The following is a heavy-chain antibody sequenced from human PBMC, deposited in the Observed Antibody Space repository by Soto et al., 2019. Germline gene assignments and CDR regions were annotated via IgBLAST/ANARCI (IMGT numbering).Heavy chain of an antibody. D-gene: IGHD3-22*01. J-gene: IGHJ3*02. CDR1: GFTLSSYA. Sequence: GGSLRLSCAASGFTLSSYAMSWVRQAPGKGLEWVSAISGSGGSTYYADSVKGRFTISRDNSKNTLYLQMNSLRAEDTAVYHCAKFSGYYDSSGPDAFDIWGQGTMVTVSS. CDR3: AKFSGYYDSSGPDAFDI. V-gene: IGHV3-23*01. CDR2: ISGSGGST.